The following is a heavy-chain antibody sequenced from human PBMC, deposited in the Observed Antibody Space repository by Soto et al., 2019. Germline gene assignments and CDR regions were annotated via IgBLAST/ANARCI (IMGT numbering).Heavy chain of an antibody. D-gene: IGHD6-6*01. V-gene: IGHV1-69*01. CDR1: GGTFSSYA. CDR2: ITPIFGTA. J-gene: IGHJ3*02. CDR3: AEGQDSSSSVFYAFDI. Sequence: QVQLVQSGAEVKKPGSSVKVSCKASGGTFSSYAISWVRQAPGQGLEWMGGITPIFGTANYAQKFQGRVTITADEYTSTAYMELSSLRSEDTAVYSCAEGQDSSSSVFYAFDIWGQGTMGTVSS.